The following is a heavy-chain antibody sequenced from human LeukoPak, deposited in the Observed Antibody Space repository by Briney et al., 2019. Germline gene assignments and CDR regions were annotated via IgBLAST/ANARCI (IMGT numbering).Heavy chain of an antibody. D-gene: IGHD2-2*01. V-gene: IGHV3-21*01. CDR2: ITSAGGYK. J-gene: IGHJ6*03. Sequence: PGRSLRLSCGASGFTFSDYSMNWVRQAPGKGLAWVASITSAGGYKYCADSVKGRFTISRYNAQNSLFLQMNSLRAEDTAVYFCATSGGFVLPNAITGNWYMDVWGRGTSVTVSS. CDR1: GFTFSDYS. CDR3: ATSGGFVLPNAITGNWYMDV.